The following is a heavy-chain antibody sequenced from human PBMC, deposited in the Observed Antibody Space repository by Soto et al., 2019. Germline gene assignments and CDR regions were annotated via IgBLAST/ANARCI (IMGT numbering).Heavy chain of an antibody. CDR2: IYHSGST. J-gene: IGHJ5*02. V-gene: IGHV4-30-2*01. CDR3: AREASYGDYGRWFDP. Sequence: QLQLQESGSGLVKPSQTLSLTCAVSGGSISSGGYSWSWIRQPPGKGLEWIGYIYHSGSTYYNPSLKSRVTIXXDXSXXQFSLKLSSVTAADTAVYYCAREASYGDYGRWFDPWGQGTLVTVSS. CDR1: GGSISSGGYS. D-gene: IGHD4-17*01.